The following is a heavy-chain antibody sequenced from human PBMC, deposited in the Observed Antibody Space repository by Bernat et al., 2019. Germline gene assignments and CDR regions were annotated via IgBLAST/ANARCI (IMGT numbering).Heavy chain of an antibody. J-gene: IGHJ3*02. CDR3: ARDLYCSGGSCYLVAFDI. Sequence: VQLVESGGGVVQPGRSLRLSCAASGFTFSSYWMSWVRQAPGKGLEWVANIKQDGSEKYYVDSVKGRFTISRDNAKNSLYLQMNSLRAEDTAVYYCARDLYCSGGSCYLVAFDIWGQGTMVTVSS. V-gene: IGHV3-7*03. CDR2: IKQDGSEK. D-gene: IGHD2-15*01. CDR1: GFTFSSYW.